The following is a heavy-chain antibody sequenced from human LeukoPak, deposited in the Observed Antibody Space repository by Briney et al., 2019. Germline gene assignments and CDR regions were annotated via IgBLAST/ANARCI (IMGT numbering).Heavy chain of an antibody. CDR2: IIPIFGTA. J-gene: IGHJ1*01. D-gene: IGHD6-6*01. Sequence: SVKVSCKASGGTFSSYAISWVRQAPGQGLEWMGGIIPIFGTANYSQKFQGRVTITTDESTSTAYMELSSLRSEDTAVYYCARGWYSSSFLSAAEYFQHWGQGTLVTVSS. V-gene: IGHV1-69*05. CDR1: GGTFSSYA. CDR3: ARGWYSSSFLSAAEYFQH.